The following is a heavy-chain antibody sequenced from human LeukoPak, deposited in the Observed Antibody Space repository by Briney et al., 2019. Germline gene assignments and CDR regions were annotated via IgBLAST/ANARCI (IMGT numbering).Heavy chain of an antibody. J-gene: IGHJ5*02. V-gene: IGHV4-4*07. D-gene: IGHD5-18*01. CDR2: IYTSGST. CDR1: GGSISSYY. CDR3: ARQGDTAMVPNWFDP. Sequence: PSETLSLTCTVSGGSISSYYWSWIRQPAGKGLEWIGRIYTSGSTNYNPSLKSRVTISVDTSKNQFSLKLSSVTAADTAVYYCARQGDTAMVPNWFDPWGQGTLVTVSS.